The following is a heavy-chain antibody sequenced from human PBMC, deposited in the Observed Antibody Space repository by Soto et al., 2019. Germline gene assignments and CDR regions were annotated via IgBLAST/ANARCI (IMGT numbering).Heavy chain of an antibody. CDR1: GFTFSSYA. Sequence: PVGSLRLSCAASGFTFSSYAMSWVRQAPGKGLEWVSAISGSGGSTYYADSVKGRFTISRDNSKNTLYLQMNSLRAEDTAVYYCAKGTVAAAGTWLASFLVAFDYWGQGTLVTVSS. CDR3: AKGTVAAAGTWLASFLVAFDY. J-gene: IGHJ4*02. V-gene: IGHV3-23*01. CDR2: ISGSGGST. D-gene: IGHD6-13*01.